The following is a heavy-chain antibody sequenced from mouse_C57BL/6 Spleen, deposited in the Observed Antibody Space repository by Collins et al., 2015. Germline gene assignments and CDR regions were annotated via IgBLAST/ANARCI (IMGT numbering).Heavy chain of an antibody. CDR1: GYTFISYW. V-gene: IGHV1-72*01. CDR2: IDPNSGGT. CDR3: ARDYGSSYYFAY. D-gene: IGHD1-1*01. Sequence: QVQLQQPGAELVKTGASVKLSCEASGYTFISYWMHRVKQRPGRGLEWIGRIDPNSGGTKYNEKFKSKATLTVDKPSSTAYMQLSSLTSEDSAVFYCARDYGSSYYFAYWGQGTTLTVSS. J-gene: IGHJ2*01.